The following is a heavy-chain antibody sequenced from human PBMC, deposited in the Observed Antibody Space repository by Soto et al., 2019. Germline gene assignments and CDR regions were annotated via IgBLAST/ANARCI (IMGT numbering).Heavy chain of an antibody. CDR1: GGSISSGGYY. Sequence: PSETLSLTCTVSGGSISSGGYYWSWIRQHPGKGLEWIGYIYYSGSTYYNPSLKSRVTISVDTSKNQFSLKPSSVTAADTAVYYCARASSTRGYSYGYWFDPWGQGTLVTVSS. CDR3: ARASSTRGYSYGYWFDP. J-gene: IGHJ5*02. V-gene: IGHV4-31*03. CDR2: IYYSGST. D-gene: IGHD5-18*01.